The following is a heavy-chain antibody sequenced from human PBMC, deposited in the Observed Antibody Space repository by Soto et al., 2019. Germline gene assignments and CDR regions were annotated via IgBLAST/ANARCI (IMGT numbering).Heavy chain of an antibody. J-gene: IGHJ4*02. CDR1: GGTLSTYI. CDR2: IIPVLGLA. Sequence: QVQLVQSGAEVKKPGSSVKVSCKASGGTLSTYIINWVRQAPGQGLEWMGRIIPVLGLANYAQKFQGRVTITADKSTSTAYMDLSSLRSEDTAMYYCTRGSGGGFDDWGKGTLVTVSS. D-gene: IGHD1-26*01. CDR3: TRGSGGGFDD. V-gene: IGHV1-69*02.